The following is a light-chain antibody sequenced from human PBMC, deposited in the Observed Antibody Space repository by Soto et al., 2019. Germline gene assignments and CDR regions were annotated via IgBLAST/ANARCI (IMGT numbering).Light chain of an antibody. Sequence: QMTQSPSSLSASVGDRVTVTCRASQSISSYLNWCQQKPGKAPKFLIYDASNLQSGVPSRFSGGGSGTDFTLTISSLQPEDFATYYCQQSYSTPRTFGQGTKVDIK. CDR3: QQSYSTPRT. V-gene: IGKV1-39*01. J-gene: IGKJ1*01. CDR1: QSISSY. CDR2: DAS.